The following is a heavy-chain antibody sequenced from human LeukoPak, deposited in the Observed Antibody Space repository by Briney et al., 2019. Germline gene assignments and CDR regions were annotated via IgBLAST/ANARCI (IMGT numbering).Heavy chain of an antibody. CDR1: GGSINSGSYY. CDR2: VYDSEST. Sequence: SETLSLTCTVSGGSINSGSYYWSWIRQPPGKGLEWIGRLYVYDSESTDYNPSLKSRVTMSVDTSKNQFSLKLSSVTAADTAVYYCARETTKLYSSSGAYSDYWGQGTLVTVSS. V-gene: IGHV4-61*01. CDR3: ARETTKLYSSSGAYSDY. J-gene: IGHJ4*02. D-gene: IGHD6-6*01.